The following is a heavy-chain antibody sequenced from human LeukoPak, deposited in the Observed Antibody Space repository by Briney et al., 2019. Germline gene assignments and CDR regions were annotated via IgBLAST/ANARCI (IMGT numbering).Heavy chain of an antibody. D-gene: IGHD5-12*01. CDR3: ASGYFGDDFLDY. J-gene: IGHJ4*02. CDR1: GYSVTNYW. CDR2: IYPGDSNT. Sequence: GESLKISCKGSGYSVTNYWIGWVRQMPGKGLEWIGIIYPGDSNTRCSPSFQGQVTISADRSIRTAYLQWSSLKASDTAMYYCASGYFGDDFLDYWGQGTLVTVSS. V-gene: IGHV5-51*01.